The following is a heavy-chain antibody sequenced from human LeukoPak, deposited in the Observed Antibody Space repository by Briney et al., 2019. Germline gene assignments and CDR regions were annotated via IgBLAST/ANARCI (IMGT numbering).Heavy chain of an antibody. CDR3: AREDYDDNSGPIRSSGGWYFDL. J-gene: IGHJ2*01. CDR1: GFTVSSSY. CDR2: IYSGGST. V-gene: IGHV3-53*01. D-gene: IGHD4-23*01. Sequence: GGSLRLSCAAPGFTVSSSYMSWVRQAPGKGLEWVSVIYSGGSTYYADSVKGRFTISRDSSKNTLYLQMNSLRAEDTAVYYCAREDYDDNSGPIRSSGGWYFDLWGRGTLVTVSS.